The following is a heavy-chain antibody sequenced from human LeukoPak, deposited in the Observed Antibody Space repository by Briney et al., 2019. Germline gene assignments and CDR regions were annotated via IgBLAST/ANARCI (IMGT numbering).Heavy chain of an antibody. V-gene: IGHV3-15*01. CDR1: GFTFSNAW. D-gene: IGHD6-19*01. CDR2: IKSRTDGGTT. J-gene: IGHJ3*02. Sequence: KAGGSLRLSCEASGFTFSNAWMSWVRQAPGKGREWGGRIKSRTDGGTTDYAAPVKGRFTISRDESNNTLFLQMKSLKTEDTAVSYSPTEGYSSGWWAAFDIWGQGTMVTVSS. CDR3: PTEGYSSGWWAAFDI.